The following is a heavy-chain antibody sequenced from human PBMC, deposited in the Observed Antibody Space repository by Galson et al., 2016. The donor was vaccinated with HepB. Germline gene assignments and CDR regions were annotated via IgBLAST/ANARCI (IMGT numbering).Heavy chain of an antibody. CDR3: AKDNSGSYIDY. J-gene: IGHJ4*02. CDR2: IYYSGST. Sequence: ETLSLTCTVSGGSMSTYYWSWIRQPPGKGLEWIGYIYYSGSTNCNPSLKSRVTISVDPSKNRFSLKLRTVTAADTAVYYCAKDNSGSYIDYWGQGILVTVSS. D-gene: IGHD1-26*01. CDR1: GGSMSTYY. V-gene: IGHV4-59*12.